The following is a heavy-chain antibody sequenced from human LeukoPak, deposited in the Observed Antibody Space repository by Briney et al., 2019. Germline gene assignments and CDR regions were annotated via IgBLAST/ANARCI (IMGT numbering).Heavy chain of an antibody. CDR1: GGSFSGYY. V-gene: IGHV4-34*01. D-gene: IGHD5-18*01. CDR3: AREVTAIDY. J-gene: IGHJ4*02. Sequence: SETLSLTCAVYGGSFSGYYWSWIRQPPGKGLEWIGYIYHSGSTYYNPSLKSRVTISVDRSKNQFSLKLSSVTAADTAVYYCAREVTAIDYWGQGTLVTVSS. CDR2: IYHSGST.